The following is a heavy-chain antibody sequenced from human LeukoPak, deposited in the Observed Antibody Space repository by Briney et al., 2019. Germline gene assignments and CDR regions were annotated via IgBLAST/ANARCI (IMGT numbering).Heavy chain of an antibody. V-gene: IGHV1-24*01. CDR3: ATDRVLRWPPRN. CDR1: GYTLTELS. J-gene: IGHJ4*02. D-gene: IGHD4-23*01. Sequence: ASVKVSCKVSGYTLTELSMHWVRQAPGKGLEWMGGFDPEDGETIYAQKFQGRVTMTEDTSTDTAYMELSSLRSEDTAAYYCATDRVLRWPPRNWGQGTLVTVSS. CDR2: FDPEDGET.